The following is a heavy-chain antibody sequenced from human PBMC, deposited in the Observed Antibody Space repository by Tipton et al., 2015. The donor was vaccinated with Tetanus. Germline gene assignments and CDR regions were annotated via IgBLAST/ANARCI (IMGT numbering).Heavy chain of an antibody. V-gene: IGHV4-39*01. CDR3: SSSPGNHYLAFFDY. CDR1: GGSISSSSFY. D-gene: IGHD2/OR15-2a*01. Sequence: TLSLTCTVSGGSISSSSFYWGWIRQPPGKELEWIGSIYYSGSTYYNPSLKSRVTISVDTSKNQFSLRLSSVTAAGTAVYYCSSSPGNHYLAFFDYWGRGTLVTVSS. CDR2: IYYSGST. J-gene: IGHJ4*02.